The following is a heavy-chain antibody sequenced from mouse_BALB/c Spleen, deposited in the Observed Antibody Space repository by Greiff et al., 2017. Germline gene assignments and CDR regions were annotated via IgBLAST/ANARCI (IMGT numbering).Heavy chain of an antibody. J-gene: IGHJ3*01. V-gene: IGHV5-6-5*01. CDR3: ARGGDYGLWFAY. Sequence: EVQLVESGGGLVKPGGSLKLSCAASGFTFSSYAMSWVRQTPEKRLEWVASISSGGSTYYPDSVKGRFTISRDNARNILYLQMSSLRSEDTAMYYCARGGDYGLWFAYWGQGTLVTVSA. CDR1: GFTFSSYA. CDR2: ISSGGST. D-gene: IGHD2-4*01.